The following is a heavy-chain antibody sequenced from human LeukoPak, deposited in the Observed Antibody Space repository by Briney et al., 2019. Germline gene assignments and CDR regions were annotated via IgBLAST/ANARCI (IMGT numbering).Heavy chain of an antibody. D-gene: IGHD6-13*01. CDR3: ARGKQQPGY. CDR1: GYSISSGYY. J-gene: IGHJ4*02. CDR2: IYHSGGT. V-gene: IGHV4-38-2*01. Sequence: SETLSLTCAVSGYSISSGYYWGWIRQPPGKGLEWIGSIYHSGGTYYNPSLKSRVTISVDTSKNQFSLKLSSVTAADTAVYYCARGKQQPGYWGQGTLVTVSS.